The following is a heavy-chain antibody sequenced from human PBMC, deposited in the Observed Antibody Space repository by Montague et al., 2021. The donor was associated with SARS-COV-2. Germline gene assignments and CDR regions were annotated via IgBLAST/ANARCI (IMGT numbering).Heavy chain of an antibody. J-gene: IGHJ3*02. CDR2: IYYSEST. Sequence: SETLSLTCTVSGGSISSYYWSWIRQPPGKGLEWIGYIYYSESTNYNPSLKSRVTISVDTSKNQFSLKLSSVTAADTAVYYCARTPGQIAGDAFDIWGQGTMVTVSS. CDR3: ARTPGQIAGDAFDI. CDR1: GGSISSYY. D-gene: IGHD2-21*01. V-gene: IGHV4-59*01.